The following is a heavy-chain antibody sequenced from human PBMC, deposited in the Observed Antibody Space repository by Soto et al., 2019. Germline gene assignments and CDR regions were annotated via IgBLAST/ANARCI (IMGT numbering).Heavy chain of an antibody. J-gene: IGHJ6*02. Sequence: QVQLLESGPGLVKPSQTLSLTCTVSGGSISSGGYCWSWVRQHPGKGLEWIGNINDSGSIYSNPSLKSRVNMSVDTSKNQFSLRMSSVTAADTAVYFCARDPAYYWSGSYYDRRAYYYGMDVWGHGTTVTVSS. CDR2: INDSGSI. V-gene: IGHV4-31*03. CDR3: ARDPAYYWSGSYYDRRAYYYGMDV. D-gene: IGHD3-10*01. CDR1: GGSISSGGYC.